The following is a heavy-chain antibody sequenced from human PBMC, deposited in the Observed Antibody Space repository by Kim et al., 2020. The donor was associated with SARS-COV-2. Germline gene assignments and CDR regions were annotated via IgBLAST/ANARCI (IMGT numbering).Heavy chain of an antibody. V-gene: IGHV4-34*01. Sequence: SETLSLTCAVYGGSFSGYYWSWIRQPPGKGLEWIGEINHSGSTNYNPSLQSRVTISVDTSKNQFSLKLSSVTAADTAVYYCASQTPFYCSSTSCNHNGMDVWGQGTTVTVSS. J-gene: IGHJ6*02. CDR1: GGSFSGYY. CDR2: INHSGST. CDR3: ASQTPFYCSSTSCNHNGMDV. D-gene: IGHD2-2*01.